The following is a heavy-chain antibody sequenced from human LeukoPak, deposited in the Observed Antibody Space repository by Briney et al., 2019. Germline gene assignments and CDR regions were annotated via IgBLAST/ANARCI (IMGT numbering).Heavy chain of an antibody. D-gene: IGHD6-13*01. J-gene: IGHJ4*02. CDR2: ISYDGSNK. CDR1: GFTFSSYS. Sequence: LRLSCAASGFTFSSYSMNWVRQAPGKGLEWVAVISYDGSNKYYADSVKGRFTISRDNSKNTLYLQMNSLRADDTAVYYCARDPRGVVAAAGTRGWYFDYWGQGTLVTVSS. CDR3: ARDPRGVVAAAGTRGWYFDY. V-gene: IGHV3-30*03.